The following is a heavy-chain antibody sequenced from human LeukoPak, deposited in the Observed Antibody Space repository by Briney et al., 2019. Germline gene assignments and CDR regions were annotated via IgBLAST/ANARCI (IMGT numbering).Heavy chain of an antibody. V-gene: IGHV4-4*07. CDR3: ARVRVTMVRGEEWFDP. D-gene: IGHD3-10*01. Sequence: SETLSLTCTVSGGSISSYYWNWIRQPPGKGLEWIGRLHTSGSTHYNPSLKSRVTMSVDTSKNQFSLKLSSVTAADTAVYYCARVRVTMVRGEEWFDPWGQGTLVTVSS. J-gene: IGHJ5*02. CDR1: GGSISSYY. CDR2: LHTSGST.